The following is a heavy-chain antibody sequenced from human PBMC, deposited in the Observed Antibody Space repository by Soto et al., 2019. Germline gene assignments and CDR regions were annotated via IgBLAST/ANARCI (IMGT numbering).Heavy chain of an antibody. CDR1: GYTFTSYG. CDR3: AREPYYDFWSGTRKFDY. V-gene: IGHV1-18*01. D-gene: IGHD3-3*01. Sequence: ASVEVSCKXSGYTFTSYGISWVRQAPGQGLEWMGWISAYNGNTNYAQKLQGRVTMTTDTSTSTAYMELRSLRSDDTAVYYCAREPYYDFWSGTRKFDYWGQGTLVTVSS. J-gene: IGHJ4*02. CDR2: ISAYNGNT.